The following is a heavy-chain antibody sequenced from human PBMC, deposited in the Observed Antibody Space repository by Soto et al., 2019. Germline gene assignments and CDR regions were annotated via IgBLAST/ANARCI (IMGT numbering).Heavy chain of an antibody. Sequence: SETLSLTCTVSGGSISSYYWSWIRQPPGKGLEWIGYIYYSGSTDYNPSLKSRVTISVDTSKNQFSLKLSSVTAADTAVYYCARDYGRNWNYHYYYYGMDVWGQGTTVTVSS. J-gene: IGHJ6*02. CDR2: IYYSGST. CDR1: GGSISSYY. V-gene: IGHV4-59*01. CDR3: ARDYGRNWNYHYYYYGMDV. D-gene: IGHD1-7*01.